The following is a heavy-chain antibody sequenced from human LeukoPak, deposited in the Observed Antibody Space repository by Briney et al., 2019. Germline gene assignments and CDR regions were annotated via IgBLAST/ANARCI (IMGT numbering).Heavy chain of an antibody. CDR3: ARGGGYCSGGSCYSFFDY. D-gene: IGHD2-15*01. CDR2: IRYDGSNK. CDR1: GFTFSRYG. J-gene: IGHJ4*02. V-gene: IGHV3-30*02. Sequence: PGGSLRLSCAASGFTFSRYGMHWVRQAPGKGLEWVAFIRYDGSNKYYADSVKGRFTISRDNSDNTLYLQMNSLRAEDTAVYYCARGGGYCSGGSCYSFFDYWGQGTLVTVSS.